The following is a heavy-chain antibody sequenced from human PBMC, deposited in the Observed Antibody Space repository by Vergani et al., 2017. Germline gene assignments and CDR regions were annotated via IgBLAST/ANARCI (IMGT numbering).Heavy chain of an antibody. D-gene: IGHD2-2*01. CDR3: ARGDCSSTSCFHMDV. V-gene: IGHV4-59*01. J-gene: IGHJ6*03. Sequence: QVKLQESGPGLVKPSETLSLICYVSGDSSSSNYWSWIRQPPGKGLQWIGYIYYSGGTNYNPSLKSRVTMSVDTSNKQFSLKLSSVTAADTAVYYCARGDCSSTSCFHMDVWGRGTTVTVSS. CDR1: GDSSSSNY. CDR2: IYYSGGT.